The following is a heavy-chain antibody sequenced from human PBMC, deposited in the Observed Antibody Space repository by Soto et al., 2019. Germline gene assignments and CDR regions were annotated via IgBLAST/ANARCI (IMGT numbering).Heavy chain of an antibody. CDR3: GNEIPRRGTSFFDF. CDR2: ISFDGSNE. D-gene: IGHD3-16*01. Sequence: PGGSLRLSCAASGFTFSSYGMQWVRQAPGKGLEWVALISFDGSNEYYADSVKGRFTISRDNSRNRLYLQMDSLGPEDTAVYYCGNEIPRRGTSFFDFWGQETLVTVP. J-gene: IGHJ4*02. CDR1: GFTFSSYG. V-gene: IGHV3-30*18.